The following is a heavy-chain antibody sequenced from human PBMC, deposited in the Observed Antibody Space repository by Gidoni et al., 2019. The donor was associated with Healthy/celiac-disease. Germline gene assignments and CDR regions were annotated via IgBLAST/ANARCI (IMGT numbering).Heavy chain of an antibody. CDR1: GGTVRSYA. CDR3: ARDQSRYYDILTGYPSGYYYGMDV. J-gene: IGHJ6*02. Sequence: QVQLVQSGAGVKKPGSSVKVSCTASGGTVRSYAISWVRRAPGQGLEWMGGIIPIFGTANYAQKFQGRVTITADESTSTAYMELSSLRSEDTAVYYCARDQSRYYDILTGYPSGYYYGMDVWGQGTTVTVSS. D-gene: IGHD3-9*01. V-gene: IGHV1-69*01. CDR2: IIPIFGTA.